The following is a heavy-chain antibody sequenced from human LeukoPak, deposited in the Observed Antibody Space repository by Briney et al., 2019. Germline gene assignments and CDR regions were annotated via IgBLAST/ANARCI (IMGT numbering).Heavy chain of an antibody. CDR2: ISYDGSNK. J-gene: IGHJ4*02. D-gene: IGHD6-19*01. Sequence: GRSLRLSCAASGFTFSSFAMHWVRQAPGKGLEWVAVISYDGSNKYYADSVKGRFTISRDNSKNTLYLQMSSLRAEDTAVYYCVKDRWYSSGWPTTDYWGQGTLVTVSS. CDR3: VKDRWYSSGWPTTDY. CDR1: GFTFSSFA. V-gene: IGHV3-30*14.